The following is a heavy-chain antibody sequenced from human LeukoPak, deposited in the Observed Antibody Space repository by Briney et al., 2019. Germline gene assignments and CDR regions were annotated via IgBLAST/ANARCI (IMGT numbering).Heavy chain of an antibody. J-gene: IGHJ4*02. D-gene: IGHD3-22*01. Sequence: RGTLRLSCAASGFTFSSYGMSWVRQAPGKGLEWVSAISGSGGSTYYADSVKGRFTISRDNSKNTLYLQRNSLRAEDTAVYYYPKGLTYYYDSSVIDYWGQGTLVTVSS. CDR2: ISGSGGST. CDR3: PKGLTYYYDSSVIDY. CDR1: GFTFSSYG. V-gene: IGHV3-23*01.